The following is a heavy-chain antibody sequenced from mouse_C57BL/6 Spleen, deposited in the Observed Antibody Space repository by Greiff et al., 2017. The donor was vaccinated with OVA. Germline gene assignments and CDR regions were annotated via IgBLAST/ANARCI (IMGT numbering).Heavy chain of an antibody. J-gene: IGHJ4*01. CDR3: ARDNRYYGSSLYAMDY. V-gene: IGHV3-6*01. CDR2: ISYDGSN. Sequence: DVKLQESGPGLVKPSQSLSLTCSVTGYSITSGYYWNWIRQFPGNKLEWMGYISYDGSNNYNPSLKNRISITRDTSKNQFFLKLNSVTTEDTATYYCARDNRYYGSSLYAMDYWGQGTSVTVSS. CDR1: GYSITSGYY. D-gene: IGHD1-1*01.